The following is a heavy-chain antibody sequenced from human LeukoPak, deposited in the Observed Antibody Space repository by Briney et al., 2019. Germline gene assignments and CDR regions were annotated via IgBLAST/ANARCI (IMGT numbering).Heavy chain of an antibody. D-gene: IGHD3-22*01. J-gene: IGHJ4*02. CDR2: IYYSGST. V-gene: IGHV4-59*11. CDR1: GGSISSHY. CDR3: ARGKSYYDSSGYYDY. Sequence: SETLSLTCTVSGGSISSHYWSWIRQPPGKGLEWIGYIYYSGSTNYNPSLKSRVTISVDTSKNQFSLKLSSVTAADTAVYYCARGKSYYDSSGYYDYWGQGTLVTVSS.